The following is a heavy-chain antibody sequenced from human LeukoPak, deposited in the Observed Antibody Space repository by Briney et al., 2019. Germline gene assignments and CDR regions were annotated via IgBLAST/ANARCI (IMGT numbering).Heavy chain of an antibody. D-gene: IGHD1-26*01. J-gene: IGHJ6*02. Sequence: RWASVKVSCKVSGYTLTELSMHWVRQAPGKGLEWMGGFDPEDGETLYAQRFQGRVTMTKDTSTDTVYMELSSLKSEDTAVYYCAAPSGSFLGYYYGMDVWGQGTTVTVSS. V-gene: IGHV1-24*01. CDR2: FDPEDGET. CDR3: AAPSGSFLGYYYGMDV. CDR1: GYTLTELS.